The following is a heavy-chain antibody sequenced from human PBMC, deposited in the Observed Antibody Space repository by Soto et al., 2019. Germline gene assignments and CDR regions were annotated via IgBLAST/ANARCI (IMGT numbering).Heavy chain of an antibody. Sequence: QVQLVESGGGVVQPGRSLRLSCVASGFSFSNYAMHWVRQAPGKGLEWVAVISYDGSNKYYADSVKGRFTIYRDNSKNTLDLQMNNLRTEDTAVYYCATVRGYRQDFDAFDIWGQGTMVTVSS. J-gene: IGHJ3*02. D-gene: IGHD3-16*02. CDR3: ATVRGYRQDFDAFDI. V-gene: IGHV3-30-3*01. CDR2: ISYDGSNK. CDR1: GFSFSNYA.